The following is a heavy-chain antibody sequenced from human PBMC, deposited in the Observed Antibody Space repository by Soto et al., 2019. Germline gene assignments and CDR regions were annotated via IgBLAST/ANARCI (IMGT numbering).Heavy chain of an antibody. J-gene: IGHJ4*02. CDR2: IQHDGRET. CDR3: AGMGLWGKLTDL. V-gene: IGHV3-7*01. CDR1: GFTFSSYW. D-gene: IGHD7-27*01. Sequence: PGGSLRLSCGASGFTFSSYWMSWVRQAPGKALECVANIQHDGRETFYVDSVKGRFTMSRDNAKNPFYLHMNNLRAEDTAVYFCAGMGLWGKLTDLWGQGTSVTVSS.